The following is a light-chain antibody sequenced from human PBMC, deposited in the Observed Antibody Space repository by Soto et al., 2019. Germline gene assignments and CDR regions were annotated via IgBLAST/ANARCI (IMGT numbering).Light chain of an antibody. J-gene: IGLJ3*02. CDR1: SPNIGTQT. V-gene: IGLV1-44*01. CDR3: SAWDDSLNGWV. CDR2: SNN. Sequence: QSVLTQPPSASGTPGQRVTISCSGSSPNIGTQTVNWYQHLPGTAPKLLIYSNNQRPSGFPDRISASKSGTSASLAISGLQSEDEADYYCSAWDDSLNGWVFGGGTKLTVL.